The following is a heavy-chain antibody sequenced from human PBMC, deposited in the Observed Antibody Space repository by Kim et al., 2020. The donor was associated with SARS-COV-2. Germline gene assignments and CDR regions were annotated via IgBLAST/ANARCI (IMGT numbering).Heavy chain of an antibody. J-gene: IGHJ6*02. V-gene: IGHV3-48*03. D-gene: IGHD3-22*01. CDR1: GFTFSSYE. Sequence: GGSLRLSCAASGFTFSSYEMNWVRQAPGKGLEWVSYISSSGSTIYYADSVKGRFTISRDNAKNSLYLQMNSLRAEDTAVYYCARDWGITMIVDSYGMDVWGQGTTVTVS. CDR3: ARDWGITMIVDSYGMDV. CDR2: ISSSGSTI.